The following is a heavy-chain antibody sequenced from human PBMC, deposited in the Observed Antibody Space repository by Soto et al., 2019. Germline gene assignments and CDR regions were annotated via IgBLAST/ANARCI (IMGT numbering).Heavy chain of an antibody. CDR1: GFTFSSYS. D-gene: IGHD1-26*01. V-gene: IGHV3-21*01. CDR2: ISSSSSYI. Sequence: EVQLVESGGGLVKPGGSLRLSCAASGFTFSSYSMNWVRQAPGKGLEWVSSISSSSSYIYYADSVKGRFTISRDNAKNSLYLQMNSLRAEDTAVYYCARDVAYSGSYRYYYYYGMDVWGQGTTVTVSS. J-gene: IGHJ6*02. CDR3: ARDVAYSGSYRYYYYYGMDV.